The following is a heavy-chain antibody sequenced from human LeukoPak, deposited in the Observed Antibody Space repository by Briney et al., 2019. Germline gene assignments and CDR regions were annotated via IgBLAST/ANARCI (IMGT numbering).Heavy chain of an antibody. CDR2: IDCRGNT. Sequence: SETLSLTCTVTGASVTNGLYYWSWIRQTPGKGLEWIGYIDCRGNTKYNPSLQSRVFIFVDTSESQFSLRLSSVTAADTAVYYCARRVYDYYYYMDVWGSGTTVTVSS. D-gene: IGHD2/OR15-2a*01. J-gene: IGHJ6*03. V-gene: IGHV4-61*01. CDR1: GASVTNGLYY. CDR3: ARRVYDYYYYMDV.